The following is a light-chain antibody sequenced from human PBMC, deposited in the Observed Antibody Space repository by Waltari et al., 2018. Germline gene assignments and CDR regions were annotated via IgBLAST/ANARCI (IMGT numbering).Light chain of an antibody. CDR3: QQSYSTPLT. V-gene: IGKV1-39*01. CDR1: QSISSY. CDR2: AAS. Sequence: DIQMTQSPSSLSASVGDRVTITCRASQSISSYLNWYQQKPGKAPKLLSYAASRLQSGVPLRFSGSGSGTDFTLTISSLQPENFATYYCQQSYSTPLTFGGGTKVEIK. J-gene: IGKJ4*01.